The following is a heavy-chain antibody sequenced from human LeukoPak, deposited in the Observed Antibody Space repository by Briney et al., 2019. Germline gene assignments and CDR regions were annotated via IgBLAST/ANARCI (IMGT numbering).Heavy chain of an antibody. CDR3: AKDRSVVVPAATLDY. V-gene: IGHV3-23*01. CDR2: ISGSGGST. D-gene: IGHD2-2*01. Sequence: GGSLRLSCAASGFTFSSYAMSWVRQALGKGLEWVSAISGSGGSTYYADSVKGRFTISRDNSKNTLYLQMNSLRAEDTAVYYCAKDRSVVVPAATLDYWGQGTLVTVSS. CDR1: GFTFSSYA. J-gene: IGHJ4*02.